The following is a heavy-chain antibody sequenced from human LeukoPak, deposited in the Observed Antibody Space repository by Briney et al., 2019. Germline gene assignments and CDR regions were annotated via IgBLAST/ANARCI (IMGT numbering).Heavy chain of an antibody. J-gene: IGHJ4*02. CDR3: ARLTAVAPKYFDY. Sequence: GESLKISCKGSGYRFTSYWIGWVRQMPGKGLEWMGIIYPGDSDTRNSPSFQGQVTISADKSISTAYLQWSSLKASDTAMYYCARLTAVAPKYFDYWGQGTLATVSS. CDR1: GYRFTSYW. CDR2: IYPGDSDT. V-gene: IGHV5-51*01. D-gene: IGHD6-19*01.